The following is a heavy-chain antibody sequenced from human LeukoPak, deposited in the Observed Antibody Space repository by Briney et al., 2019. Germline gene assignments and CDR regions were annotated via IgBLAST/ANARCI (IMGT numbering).Heavy chain of an antibody. CDR2: IRSKAYGGTT. Sequence: GGSLRLSCTASGFTFGDYAMSWVRQAPGKGLEWVGFIRSKAYGGTTEYAASVKGRFTISRDDSKSIAYLQMNSLKTEDTAVYYCTRATRDLRITSFGVVTVPVFDYWGQGTLVTVSS. D-gene: IGHD3-3*01. J-gene: IGHJ4*02. CDR1: GFTFGDYA. CDR3: TRATRDLRITSFGVVTVPVFDY. V-gene: IGHV3-49*04.